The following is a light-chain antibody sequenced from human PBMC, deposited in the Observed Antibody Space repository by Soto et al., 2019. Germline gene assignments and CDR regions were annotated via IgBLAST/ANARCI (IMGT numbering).Light chain of an antibody. CDR3: QQHSNWPPAIT. CDR1: QSVSSY. V-gene: IGKV3-11*01. J-gene: IGKJ5*01. CDR2: DAS. Sequence: EIVLTRSPATLSLPPGERATLSCRASQSVSSYLAWYQQKPGQAPRLLIYDASNRATGIPARFSGSGSGTDFTLTISSLEPEDFAVYYCQQHSNWPPAITFGQGTRLEIK.